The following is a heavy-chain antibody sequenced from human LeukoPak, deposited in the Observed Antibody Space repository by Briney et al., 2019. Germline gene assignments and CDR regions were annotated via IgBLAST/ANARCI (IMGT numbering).Heavy chain of an antibody. CDR2: INPARNT. CDR1: GFSFPNYA. CDR3: AKDQDYGDYFDY. V-gene: IGHV3-23*01. J-gene: IGHJ4*02. D-gene: IGHD4-17*01. Sequence: GGSLRLSCAASGFSFPNYAMAWVRQAPGKGLEWVSTINPARNTYYADSVKGRFTISRDNSKNTLYLQINSLRAEDTAVYYCAKDQDYGDYFDYWGQGTLVTVSS.